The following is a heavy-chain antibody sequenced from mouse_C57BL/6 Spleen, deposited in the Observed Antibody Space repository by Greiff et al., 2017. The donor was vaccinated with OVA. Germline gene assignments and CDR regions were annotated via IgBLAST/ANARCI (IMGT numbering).Heavy chain of an antibody. D-gene: IGHD1-1*01. J-gene: IGHJ3*01. Sequence: VMLVESGPGLVQPSQSLSITCTVSGFSLTSYGVHWVRQSPGKGLEWLGVIWRGGSTDYNAAFMSRLSITKDNSKSQVFFKMNSLQADDTAIYYCATDYYGSSYSWFAYWGQGTLVTVSA. CDR2: IWRGGST. CDR3: ATDYYGSSYSWFAY. V-gene: IGHV2-5*01. CDR1: GFSLTSYG.